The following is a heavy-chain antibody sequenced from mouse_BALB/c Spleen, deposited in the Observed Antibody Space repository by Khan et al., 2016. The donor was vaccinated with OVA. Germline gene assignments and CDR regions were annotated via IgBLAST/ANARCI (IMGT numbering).Heavy chain of an antibody. V-gene: IGHV1-7*01. CDR1: GYTFTTYW. Sequence: QVQLKESGAELAKPGASVKMSCKASGYTFTTYWMHWVKQRPGQGLEWIGYINPTSGYTDYNEKFKDRATLSADKSSSTAYMQQSSLTSEDSAVYYCTRDRMNYWGQGTTLTVSS. CDR3: TRDRMNY. CDR2: INPTSGYT. J-gene: IGHJ2*01.